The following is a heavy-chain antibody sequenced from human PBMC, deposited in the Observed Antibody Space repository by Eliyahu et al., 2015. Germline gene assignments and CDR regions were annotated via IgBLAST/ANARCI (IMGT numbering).Heavy chain of an antibody. V-gene: IGHV4-34*01. CDR2: INHSGST. D-gene: IGHD3-3*01. J-gene: IGHJ5*02. CDR3: ARGKRFLLQGWFDP. CDR1: GXSFSGYY. Sequence: QVQLQQWGAGLLKPSETLSLTCXVXGXSFSGYYWSWIRQPPGKGLEXIGEINHSGSTNYNPSLKSRVTISVDTSKNQFSLKLSSVTAADTAVYYCARGKRFLLQGWFDPWGQGTLVTVSS.